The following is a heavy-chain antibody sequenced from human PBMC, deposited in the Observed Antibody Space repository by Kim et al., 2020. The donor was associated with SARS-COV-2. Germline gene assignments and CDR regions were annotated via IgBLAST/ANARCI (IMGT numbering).Heavy chain of an antibody. D-gene: IGHD6-13*01. Sequence: KGRFTISRDNSKTTLYLQMNSLRAEDTAVYYCARGFIFDSNYYYYGMDVWGQGTTVTVSS. J-gene: IGHJ6*02. V-gene: IGHV3-30*07. CDR3: ARGFIFDSNYYYYGMDV.